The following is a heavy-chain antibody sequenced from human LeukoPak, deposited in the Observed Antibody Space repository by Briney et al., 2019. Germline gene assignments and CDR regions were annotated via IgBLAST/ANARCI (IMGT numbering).Heavy chain of an antibody. CDR2: IIPIFGTA. J-gene: IGHJ4*02. CDR3: ARGPNYYGSGSYLDY. CDR1: GGTFSSYA. Sequence: GASVKVSCKASGGTFSSYAISWVRQAPGQGLEWMGGIIPIFGTANYAQKFQGRVTITADKSTSTAYMELSSLRSEDTAVYSCARGPNYYGSGSYLDYWGQGTLVTVSS. V-gene: IGHV1-69*06. D-gene: IGHD3-10*01.